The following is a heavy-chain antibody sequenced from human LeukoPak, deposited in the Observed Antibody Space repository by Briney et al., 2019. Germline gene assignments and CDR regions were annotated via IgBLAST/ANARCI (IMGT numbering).Heavy chain of an antibody. CDR3: ASPYCGGDCSPITQGAFDI. CDR2: VIPIFGTA. J-gene: IGHJ3*02. V-gene: IGHV1-69*05. D-gene: IGHD2-21*02. CDR1: GGTFSSFA. Sequence: SVKVSCKTSGGTFSSFAINWVRQAPGQGLEWMGGVIPIFGTANYAQKFQGRVTITTDESTSTAYMELSSLRSEDTAVYYCASPYCGGDCSPITQGAFDIWGQGTMVTVSS.